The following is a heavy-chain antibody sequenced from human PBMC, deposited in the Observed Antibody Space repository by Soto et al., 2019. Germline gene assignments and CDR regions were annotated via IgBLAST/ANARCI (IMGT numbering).Heavy chain of an antibody. CDR2: IKQDGSET. J-gene: IGHJ4*02. V-gene: IGHV3-7*03. Sequence: EVQLVESGGGLVQPGGSLRVSCAASGFTFSNSWMSWVRQAPGKGLEWVVNIKQDGSETYYADSVKGRFTISRDNAKNSLYLQLNSLRDEDTAVYYCVTHGRELYHWGQGTLVTVSS. CDR1: GFTFSNSW. D-gene: IGHD1-26*01. CDR3: VTHGRELYH.